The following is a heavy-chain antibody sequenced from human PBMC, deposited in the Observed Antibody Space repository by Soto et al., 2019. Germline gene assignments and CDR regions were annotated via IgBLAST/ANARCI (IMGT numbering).Heavy chain of an antibody. Sequence: SETLSLTCTVSGGSISSNTYYWGWIRQPPGKGLEWIGSIYYSGSTYYNPSLKSRVTISVDTSKNQFSLKLSSVTAADTAVYYCARDPTGTSWFDPWGQGTLVTVSS. D-gene: IGHD1-1*01. CDR2: IYYSGST. CDR3: ARDPTGTSWFDP. J-gene: IGHJ5*02. CDR1: GGSISSNTYY. V-gene: IGHV4-39*07.